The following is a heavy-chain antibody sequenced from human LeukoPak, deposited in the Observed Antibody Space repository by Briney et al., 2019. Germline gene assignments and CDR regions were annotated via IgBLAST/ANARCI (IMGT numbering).Heavy chain of an antibody. J-gene: IGHJ4*02. D-gene: IGHD4-17*01. CDR2: ISSSSSYI. V-gene: IGHV3-21*01. CDR1: GFTVSSNY. Sequence: GGSLRLSCAASGFTVSSNYMSWVRQAPGKGLEWVSSISSSSSYIYYADSVKGRFTISRDNAKNSLYLQMHSLRAEDTALYYCARDRNDYGDYVFDYWGQGTLVTVSS. CDR3: ARDRNDYGDYVFDY.